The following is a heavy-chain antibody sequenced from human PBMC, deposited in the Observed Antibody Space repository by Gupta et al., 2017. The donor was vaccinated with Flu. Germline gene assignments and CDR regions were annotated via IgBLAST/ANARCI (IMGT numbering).Heavy chain of an antibody. D-gene: IGHD2-2*01. J-gene: IGHJ6*03. Sequence: QLQLVASGGGVVQFGTALRLSCAPSGFTLSSYGMQWVCQAPGKGLEWVADIASDGSHKDYADSVRGRFTISRDNSKNTLSLEMDSLRVEDTAVYYCAKDGPWTASCPYYCYYMDVWGKGTTVTVSS. CDR1: GFTLSSYG. V-gene: IGHV3-30*18. CDR2: IASDGSHK. CDR3: AKDGPWTASCPYYCYYMDV.